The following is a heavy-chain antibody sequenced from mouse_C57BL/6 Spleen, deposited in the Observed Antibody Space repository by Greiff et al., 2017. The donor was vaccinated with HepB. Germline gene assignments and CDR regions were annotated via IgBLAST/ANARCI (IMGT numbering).Heavy chain of an antibody. V-gene: IGHV14-4*01. CDR1: GFNIKDDY. CDR3: TTGRTAQATGAMDY. CDR2: IDPENGDT. D-gene: IGHD3-2*02. Sequence: EVQLQQSGAELVRPGASVKLSCTASGFNIKDDYMHWVKQRPEQGLEWIGWIDPENGDTEYASKFQGKATITADTSSNTAYLQLSSLTSEDTAVYYCTTGRTAQATGAMDYWGQGTSVTVSS. J-gene: IGHJ4*01.